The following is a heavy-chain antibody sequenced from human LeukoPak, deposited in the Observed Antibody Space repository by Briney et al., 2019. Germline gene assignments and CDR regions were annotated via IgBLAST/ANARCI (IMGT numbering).Heavy chain of an antibody. D-gene: IGHD2-21*01. J-gene: IGHJ4*02. CDR3: ATDSRDCGADCYGDFDY. CDR2: IKSKTNGGTT. V-gene: IGHV3-15*01. CDR1: GFTFNNAW. Sequence: GESLKISCAASGFTFNNAWMSWVRQAPGKGLEWLGRIKSKTNGGTTDHAAPVKGRFTISRDDSKNTLYLQMNSLKTEDTAVYYCATDSRDCGADCYGDFDYWGQGTLVTVSS.